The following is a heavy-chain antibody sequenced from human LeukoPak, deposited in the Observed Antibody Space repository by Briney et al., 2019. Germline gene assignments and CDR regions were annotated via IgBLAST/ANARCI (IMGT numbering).Heavy chain of an antibody. J-gene: IGHJ1*01. V-gene: IGHV1-69*16. CDR1: GGTFSSYT. CDR3: ARDAYCGGDCYQYFQH. D-gene: IGHD2-21*02. Sequence: SVKVSCKASGGTFSSYTISWVRQAPGQGLEWMGRIIPILGIANYAQKFQGRVTITTDESTSTAYMELSSLRSEDTAVYYCARDAYCGGDCYQYFQHWGQGTLVTVSS. CDR2: IIPILGIA.